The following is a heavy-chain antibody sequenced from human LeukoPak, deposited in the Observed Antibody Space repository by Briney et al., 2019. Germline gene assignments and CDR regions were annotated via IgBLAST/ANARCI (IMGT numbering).Heavy chain of an antibody. J-gene: IGHJ5*02. V-gene: IGHV3-30*02. Sequence: GGSLRLSCAASGFTFSSYGMHWVRQAPGKGLEWVAFIRYDGSNKYYADSVKGRFTISRDNSKNTLYLQMNSLRAEDTAVYYCARDLSASGSYRFDPWGQGTLVTVSS. CDR1: GFTFSSYG. CDR2: IRYDGSNK. D-gene: IGHD3-10*01. CDR3: ARDLSASGSYRFDP.